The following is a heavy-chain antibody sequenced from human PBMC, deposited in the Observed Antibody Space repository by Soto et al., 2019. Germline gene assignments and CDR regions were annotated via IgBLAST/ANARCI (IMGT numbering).Heavy chain of an antibody. CDR1: GGSISSYY. D-gene: IGHD3-10*01. J-gene: IGHJ4*02. V-gene: IGHV4-59*08. CDR3: ARQSFNYGLARYYFDY. Sequence: SETLSLTCTVSGGSISSYYWSWIRQPPGKGLEWIGYIYYSGSTNYNPSLKSRVTISVDTSKNQFSLKLSSVTAADTAVYYCARQSFNYGLARYYFDYWGQGTLVTVSS. CDR2: IYYSGST.